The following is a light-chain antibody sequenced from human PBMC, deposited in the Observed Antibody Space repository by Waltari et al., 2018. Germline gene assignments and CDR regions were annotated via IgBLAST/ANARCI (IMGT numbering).Light chain of an antibody. J-gene: IGLJ1*01. CDR1: DSDVGAYDF. Sequence: QSALTQPASVSGSPGQSITISCSGTDSDVGAYDFVSWYQQHPGKAPHPIIYEVSNRPSGSSNRFSASKAGNTASRTIAGLQAEDEADYYCSSYTTSSAPGVFGTGTRVTVL. V-gene: IGLV2-14*01. CDR3: SSYTTSSAPGV. CDR2: EVS.